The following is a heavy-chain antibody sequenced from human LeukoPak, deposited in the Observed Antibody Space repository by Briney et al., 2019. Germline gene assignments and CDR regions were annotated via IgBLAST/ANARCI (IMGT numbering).Heavy chain of an antibody. CDR3: ANLLLEIAVGSGVHGRDV. V-gene: IGHV1-24*01. J-gene: IGHJ6*02. CDR1: GYTLTELS. Sequence: ASVKVSCKVSGYTLTELSMHWVRQAPGRGLEWMGGFDPADGETIYAQKFQGRVSMTEDTSTDTAYMELSSLRSEDTAVYYCANLLLEIAVGSGVHGRDVWGQGTTVTVSS. CDR2: FDPADGET. D-gene: IGHD2-2*01.